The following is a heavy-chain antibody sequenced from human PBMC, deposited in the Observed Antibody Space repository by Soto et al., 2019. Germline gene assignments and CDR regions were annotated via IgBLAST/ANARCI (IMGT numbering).Heavy chain of an antibody. CDR3: VKAKDLGACDLRVDY. J-gene: IGHJ4*02. CDR1: GFTFSNYG. V-gene: IGHV3-30*18. CDR2: ISSDGSYE. Sequence: QVQLVESGGGVVQPGRSLRLSCAASGFTFSNYGMHWDRQAPGKGLGWVAGISSDGSYEYYGDSVKGRFTVSRANPKNTLNVQMDSLTAKATDVYYCVKAKDLGACDLRVDYWGQGPLVTVSS. D-gene: IGHD2-21*01.